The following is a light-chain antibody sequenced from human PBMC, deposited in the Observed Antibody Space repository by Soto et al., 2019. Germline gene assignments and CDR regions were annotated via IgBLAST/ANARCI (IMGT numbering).Light chain of an antibody. CDR2: AAS. V-gene: IGKV1-16*02. CDR3: QQNETYPYT. J-gene: IGKJ2*01. Sequence: DIQMTQSPSSLSASVGDRVTITCRASRCISLHLAWFQLKPGKAPRSLIYAASSLQRGVPSKFSGSGSGTEFPLTINSLQPEDFATSYCQQNETYPYTFGQGTILEIK. CDR1: RCISLH.